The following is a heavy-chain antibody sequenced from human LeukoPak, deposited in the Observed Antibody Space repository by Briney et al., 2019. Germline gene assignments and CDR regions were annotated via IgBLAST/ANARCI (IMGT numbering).Heavy chain of an antibody. D-gene: IGHD6-6*01. CDR3: ARDYSRSTFDY. CDR2: IKQDGSEK. J-gene: IGHJ4*02. Sequence: GGSLRLSCAASGFTFSSYWMSWVRQAPGKGLEWVANIKQDGSEKYYVDSVKGQFTISRDNAKNSLYLQMNSLRAEDTAVYYCARDYSRSTFDYWGQGTLVTVSS. CDR1: GFTFSSYW. V-gene: IGHV3-7*01.